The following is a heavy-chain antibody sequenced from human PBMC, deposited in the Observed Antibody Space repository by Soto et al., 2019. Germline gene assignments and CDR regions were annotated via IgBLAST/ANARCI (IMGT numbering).Heavy chain of an antibody. CDR2: IIPIFVTA. Sequence: QVQLVQSGAEVKKPGSSVKVSCKASGGTFSSYAISWGRQAPGQGLEWMGGIIPIFVTANYAQKFQGRVTITADESTSTAYMELSRLRSEDTAVYYCARDGTDDDWTAADYWGQGTLVTVSS. D-gene: IGHD2-21*02. CDR3: ARDGTDDDWTAADY. CDR1: GGTFSSYA. V-gene: IGHV1-69*01. J-gene: IGHJ4*02.